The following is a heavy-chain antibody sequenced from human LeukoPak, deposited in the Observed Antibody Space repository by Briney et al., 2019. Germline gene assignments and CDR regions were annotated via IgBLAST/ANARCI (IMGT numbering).Heavy chain of an antibody. CDR1: GGSISSSSYY. J-gene: IGHJ3*02. CDR3: ASDRLHLVAESSDAFDI. D-gene: IGHD5-12*01. V-gene: IGHV4-39*01. Sequence: TSETLSLTCTVSGGSISSSSYYWGWIRQPPGKGLEWFGSIYYSGSTYYNPSLKSRVTMSVDTCKNQFSRKLSAVTTTDPAVYFCASDRLHLVAESSDAFDIWGQGTMVTGSS. CDR2: IYYSGST.